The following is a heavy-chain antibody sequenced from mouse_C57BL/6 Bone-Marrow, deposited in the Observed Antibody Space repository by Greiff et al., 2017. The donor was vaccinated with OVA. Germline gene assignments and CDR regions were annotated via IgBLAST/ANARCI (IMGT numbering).Heavy chain of an antibody. CDR3: ARLSLYYGHAMDY. CDR1: GFTFTDYY. Sequence: EVHLVESGGGLVQPGGSLSLSCAASGFTFTDYYMSWVRQPPGKALEWLGFIRNKANGYTTEYSASVKGRFTISRDKSQSILYLQMNALRAEDSATYYCARLSLYYGHAMDYWGQGTSVTVSS. D-gene: IGHD2-1*01. J-gene: IGHJ4*01. CDR2: IRNKANGYTT. V-gene: IGHV7-3*01.